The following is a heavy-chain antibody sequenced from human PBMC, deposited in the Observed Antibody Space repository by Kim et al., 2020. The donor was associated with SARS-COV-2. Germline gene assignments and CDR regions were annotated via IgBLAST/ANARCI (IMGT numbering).Heavy chain of an antibody. D-gene: IGHD1-1*01. Sequence: NTDSHPSLKTRVTISIDTSKNQFSLRLSSVTAADTAVYYCARVGRNRVDYWGQGTLVTVSS. CDR3: ARVGRNRVDY. V-gene: IGHV4-31*02. CDR2: NT. J-gene: IGHJ4*02.